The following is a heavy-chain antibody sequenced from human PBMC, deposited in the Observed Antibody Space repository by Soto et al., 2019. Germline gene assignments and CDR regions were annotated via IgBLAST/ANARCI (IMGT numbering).Heavy chain of an antibody. J-gene: IGHJ3*02. CDR1: GYSFTSYW. V-gene: IGHV5-10-1*01. D-gene: IGHD2-8*01. CDR3: ARQKDCTNGVCYNDAFDN. Sequence: SGESVKISCKGSGYSFTSYWISGVRQMPGKGVEWMGRIDPSDSYTNCSPSFQGHVTISADKSISTAYLQWSSLKASDTAMYYCARQKDCTNGVCYNDAFDNWGQGTMVTVSS. CDR2: IDPSDSYT.